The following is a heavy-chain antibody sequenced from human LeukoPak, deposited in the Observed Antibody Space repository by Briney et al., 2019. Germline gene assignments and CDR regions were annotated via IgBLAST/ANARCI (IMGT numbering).Heavy chain of an antibody. CDR1: GVSISSSNSY. J-gene: IGHJ4*02. Sequence: PSETLSLTCAVSGVSISSSNSYWGWIRQPPGKGLEWIGSIYHSGSTYYNPSLKSRVTISVDTSKNQFSLKLTSVTAADTAVYYCARDAVVPASLLDYWGQGTLVTVSS. D-gene: IGHD2-2*01. V-gene: IGHV4-39*07. CDR3: ARDAVVPASLLDY. CDR2: IYHSGST.